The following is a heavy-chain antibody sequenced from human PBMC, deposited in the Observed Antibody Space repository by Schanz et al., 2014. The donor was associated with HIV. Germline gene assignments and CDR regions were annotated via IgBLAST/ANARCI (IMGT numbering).Heavy chain of an antibody. J-gene: IGHJ4*02. D-gene: IGHD3-16*01. CDR2: ISGSGGST. CDR3: AKGQRGIRRGDIDY. CDR1: VFPFLISA. V-gene: IGHV3-23*01. Sequence: EVQLLESFFFWVQPGGSLLLSFSASVFPFLISAMSWVRQAPGKGLEWVSVISGSGGSTYYADSVKGRFTISRDNSKNTVYLQMNSLRAEDTAVYYCAKGQRGIRRGDIDYWGQGTLVTVSS.